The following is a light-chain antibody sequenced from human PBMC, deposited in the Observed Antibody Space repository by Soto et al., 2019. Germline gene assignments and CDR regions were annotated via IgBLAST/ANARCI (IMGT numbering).Light chain of an antibody. CDR1: SSNIGSNT. Sequence: QSVLTQPPSASGTPGQRVTISCSGGSSNIGSNTVHWYQQLPGTAPKLLIYSNNHRPSGVPDRFSGSKSGTSASLAISGLQSEDEADYYCATWDDSLNGWVFGGGTKLTVL. CDR3: ATWDDSLNGWV. J-gene: IGLJ3*02. V-gene: IGLV1-44*01. CDR2: SNN.